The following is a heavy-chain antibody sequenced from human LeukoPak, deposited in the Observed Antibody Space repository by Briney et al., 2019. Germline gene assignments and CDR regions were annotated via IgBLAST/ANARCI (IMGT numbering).Heavy chain of an antibody. J-gene: IGHJ4*02. V-gene: IGHV1-2*02. CDR1: GFTFSGYY. Sequence: ASVKVSCKASGFTFSGYYLYWVRHAPGQGLEWMGWINPNSGATNYAQKFQGRVTMTRDTSISTAYMELSRVRYDDTAVYYCARFQQGAYFDHWGQGTLVTVSS. CDR3: ARFQQGAYFDH. CDR2: INPNSGAT. D-gene: IGHD6-13*01.